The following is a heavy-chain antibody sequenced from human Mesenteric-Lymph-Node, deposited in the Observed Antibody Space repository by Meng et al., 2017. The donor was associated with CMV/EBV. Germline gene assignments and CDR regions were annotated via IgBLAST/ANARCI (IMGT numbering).Heavy chain of an antibody. J-gene: IGHJ5*02. D-gene: IGHD1-14*01. CDR1: GGSISSNY. V-gene: IGHV4-59*01. Sequence: SETLSLTCTVSGGSISSNYWSWIRQPPGKGLEWIGYIYYSGSTSYNPSLRSRVTISIDTSKNQFSLKLSSVTAADMAFYYCAKGQSGDHRDNWFDPWGQGTLVTVSS. CDR3: AKGQSGDHRDNWFDP. CDR2: IYYSGST.